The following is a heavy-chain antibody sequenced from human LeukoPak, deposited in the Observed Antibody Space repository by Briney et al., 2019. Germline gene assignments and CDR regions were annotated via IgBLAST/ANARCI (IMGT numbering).Heavy chain of an antibody. CDR1: GGSISSSSYY. CDR2: IYYSGST. D-gene: IGHD6-19*01. J-gene: IGHJ4*02. Sequence: SETLSLTCTVSGGSISSSSYYWGWIRQPPGKGLEWIGSIYYSGSTNYNPSLKSRVTISVDTSKNQFSLKLSSVTAADTAVYYCARVAASSGWYAGGYWGQGSLVTVSS. V-gene: IGHV4-39*07. CDR3: ARVAASSGWYAGGY.